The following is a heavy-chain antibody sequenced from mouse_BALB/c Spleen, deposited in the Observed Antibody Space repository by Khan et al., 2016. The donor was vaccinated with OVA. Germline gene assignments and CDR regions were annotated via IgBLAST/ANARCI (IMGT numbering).Heavy chain of an antibody. Sequence: EVELVESGGGLVKPGGSLKLSCAASGFTFSSYAMSWVRQTPEKRLEWVATINSDGTYTYYPDSVTGRFTISRDNAKNTLYLQMSSLRSEDTAMYYCARHNFGPCAYWGQGTLVTVSA. J-gene: IGHJ3*01. CDR2: INSDGTYT. V-gene: IGHV5-9-3*01. D-gene: IGHD1-3*01. CDR1: GFTFSSYA. CDR3: ARHNFGPCAY.